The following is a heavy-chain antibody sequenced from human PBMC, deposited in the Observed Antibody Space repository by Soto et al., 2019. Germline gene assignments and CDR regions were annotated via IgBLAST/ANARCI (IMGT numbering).Heavy chain of an antibody. CDR2: ISSSSGST. CDR3: AKSIAASTWYFDY. D-gene: IGHD6-6*01. J-gene: IGHJ4*02. V-gene: IGHV3-23*01. Sequence: GGSLRLSCAASGFSFSSYAMGWVRQAPGKGLKWVSVISSSSGSTYYADSVKGRFTISTDNSKNTLFLQMNNLRAEDTAVYFCAKSIAASTWYFDYWGQGTLVNVSS. CDR1: GFSFSSYA.